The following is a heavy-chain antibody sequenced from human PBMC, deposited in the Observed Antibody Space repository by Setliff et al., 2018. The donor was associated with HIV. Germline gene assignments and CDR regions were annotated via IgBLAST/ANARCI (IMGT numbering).Heavy chain of an antibody. Sequence: SETLSLTCAVYGGSFSGYYWSWIRQPPGKGLEWIGEINHSGSTNYNPSLESRVIISEDTSRDQFFLKLTSVTADDTGIYYCARGPPFAYWGQGLLVTVSS. J-gene: IGHJ4*02. V-gene: IGHV4-34*01. CDR3: ARGPPFAY. CDR1: GGSFSGYY. CDR2: INHSGST.